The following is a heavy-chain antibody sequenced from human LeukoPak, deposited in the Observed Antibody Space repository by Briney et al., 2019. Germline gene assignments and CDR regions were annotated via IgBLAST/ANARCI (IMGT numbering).Heavy chain of an antibody. D-gene: IGHD3-10*01. J-gene: IGHJ6*03. CDR1: GYTFTGYY. Sequence: ASVKVSCKASGYTFTGYYMHWVRQAPGQGLEWMGWINPNSGGTNYAQKFQGRVTMTRGTSISTAYMELSRLRSDDTAVYYCASNSGPVNYYYMDVWGKGTTVTVSS. CDR2: INPNSGGT. CDR3: ASNSGPVNYYYMDV. V-gene: IGHV1-2*02.